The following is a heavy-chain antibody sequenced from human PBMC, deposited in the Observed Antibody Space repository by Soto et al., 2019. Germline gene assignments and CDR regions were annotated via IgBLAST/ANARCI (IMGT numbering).Heavy chain of an antibody. CDR1: GYTFTSYD. J-gene: IGHJ4*02. D-gene: IGHD6-19*01. CDR3: AMERGASSPFDY. CDR2: MNTNSGNT. V-gene: IGHV1-8*01. Sequence: QVQLVQSGAEVKKPGASVKVSCKASGYTFTSYDINWVRQATGQGLEWMGRMNTNSGNTGYAQKFQDRVTMTRNTYISTAYMELSSLRSEDQAVYYCAMERGASSPFDYWGQGTLVTVSS.